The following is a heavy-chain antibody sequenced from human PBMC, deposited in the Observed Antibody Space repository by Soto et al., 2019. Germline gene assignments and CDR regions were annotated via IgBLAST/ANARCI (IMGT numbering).Heavy chain of an antibody. CDR3: TTREPIQLNGMDV. J-gene: IGHJ6*02. CDR2: IKSKTDGGTT. Sequence: GGSLRLSCAASGFTFSNAWMNWVRQAPGKGLEWVGRIKSKTDGGTTDYAAPVKGRFTISRDDSKNTLYLQMNSLKTEDTAVYYCTTREPIQLNGMDVWGQGTTVTVSS. V-gene: IGHV3-15*07. CDR1: GFTFSNAW. D-gene: IGHD5-18*01.